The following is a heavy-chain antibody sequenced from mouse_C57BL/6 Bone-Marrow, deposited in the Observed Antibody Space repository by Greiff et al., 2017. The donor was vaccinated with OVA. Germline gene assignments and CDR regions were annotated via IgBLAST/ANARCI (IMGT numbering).Heavy chain of an antibody. CDR1: GYSFTGYY. J-gene: IGHJ3*01. V-gene: IGHV1-42*01. Sequence: EVHLVESGPELVKPGASVKISCKASGYSFTGYYMNWVKQSPEKSLEWIGEINPSTGGTTYNQRFKAKATLTVDKSSSTAYMQLKSLTTRVSAVYYCARCGASPFANWGQGTLVSVSA. CDR2: INPSTGGT. CDR3: ARCGASPFAN.